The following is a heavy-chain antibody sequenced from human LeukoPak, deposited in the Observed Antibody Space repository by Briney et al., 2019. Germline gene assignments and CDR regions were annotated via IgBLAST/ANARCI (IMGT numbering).Heavy chain of an antibody. Sequence: PSETLSLTCTVSGDSITSGSYYWGWIRQPPGKGLEWIGSIYYSGSTYYNPSLKSRVTISVDTSKNQFSLKLSSVTAADTAVYYCARHEGAVAGHDYWGQGTLVTVSS. J-gene: IGHJ4*02. V-gene: IGHV4-39*01. D-gene: IGHD6-19*01. CDR1: GDSITSGSYY. CDR2: IYYSGST. CDR3: ARHEGAVAGHDY.